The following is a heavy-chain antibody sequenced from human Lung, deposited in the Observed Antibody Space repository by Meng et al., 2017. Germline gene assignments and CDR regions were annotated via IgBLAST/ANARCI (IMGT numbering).Heavy chain of an antibody. CDR3: ARGPTTMAHDFDY. CDR1: VGSLHDYY. J-gene: IGHJ4*02. CDR2: INHSGST. Sequence: HVQLQQGGAGLLKPTEPLSLTCVGSVGSLHDYYWSWIRQPPGKVLEWIGEINHSGSTNYNPSLESRATISVDTSQNNLSLKLSSVTAADSAVYYCARGPTTMAHDFDYWGQGTLVTVSS. V-gene: IGHV4-34*01. D-gene: IGHD4-11*01.